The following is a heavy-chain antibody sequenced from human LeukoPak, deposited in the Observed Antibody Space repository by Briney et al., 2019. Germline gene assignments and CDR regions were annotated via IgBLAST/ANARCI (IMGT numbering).Heavy chain of an antibody. CDR3: ARDPRLRYFDWLLSLYYFDY. D-gene: IGHD3-9*01. J-gene: IGHJ4*02. V-gene: IGHV3-30-3*01. CDR2: ISYDGSNK. CDR1: GFTFSSYA. Sequence: PGGSLRLSCAASGFTFSSYAMHWVRQAPGKGLEWVAVISYDGSNKYYADSVKGRFTISRDNSKNTLYLQMNSLRAEDTAVYYCARDPRLRYFDWLLSLYYFDYWGQGTLVTVSS.